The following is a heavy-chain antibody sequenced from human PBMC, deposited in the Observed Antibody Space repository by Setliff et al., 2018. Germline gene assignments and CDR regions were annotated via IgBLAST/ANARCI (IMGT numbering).Heavy chain of an antibody. D-gene: IGHD3-10*01. CDR3: ARHLLVQGTYHFNY. CDR2: ISHSGSA. Sequence: PSETLSLTCSVYGESFSNNFWSWIRQPPGKGLEWIGEISHSGSANYNPSLKSRVTISVDTTKNQFSLKLTSMTAADTAVYFCARHLLVQGTYHFNYWGQGSPVTV. V-gene: IGHV4-34*01. J-gene: IGHJ4*02. CDR1: GESFSNNF.